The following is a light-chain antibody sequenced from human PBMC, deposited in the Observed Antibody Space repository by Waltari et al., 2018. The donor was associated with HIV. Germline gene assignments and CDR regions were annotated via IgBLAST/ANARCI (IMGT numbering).Light chain of an antibody. CDR3: CSCADTSAWV. CDR2: EFL. J-gene: IGLJ3*02. CDR1: SSDVGSHNL. V-gene: IGLV2-23*02. Sequence: QSALTQPASVSGSPGQSITISCTATSSDVGSHNLVSWYQNHPGRAPKLIIYEFLKRPSGVSHRFSGAKSGITASLTFPGLQAEDEADYYCCSCADTSAWVFGGGTKSTVL.